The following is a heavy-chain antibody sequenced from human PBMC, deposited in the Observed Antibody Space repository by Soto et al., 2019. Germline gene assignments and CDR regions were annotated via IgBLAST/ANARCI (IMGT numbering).Heavy chain of an antibody. CDR2: IIPIFGTA. J-gene: IGHJ3*02. V-gene: IGHV1-69*06. CDR3: GTYRNQGDAFDI. Sequence: SVKVSCKASGGTFSSYAISWVRQAPGQGLEWMGGIIPIFGTANYAQKFQGRVTITADKSTSTAYMELSSLRSEDTAVYYCGTYRNQGDAFDIWGQGTMVTVSS. D-gene: IGHD2-2*01. CDR1: GGTFSSYA.